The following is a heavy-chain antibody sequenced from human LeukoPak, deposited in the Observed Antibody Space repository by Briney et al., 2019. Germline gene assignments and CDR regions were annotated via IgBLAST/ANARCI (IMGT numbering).Heavy chain of an antibody. CDR3: ARDYGGGWYQIDY. CDR2: ISYSGST. D-gene: IGHD6-13*01. J-gene: IGHJ4*02. V-gene: IGHV4-59*12. Sequence: SGTLSLTCTVSGGSISSYYWSWIRQPPGKGLEWIGYISYSGSTNYNPSLKSRLTISLDTSKRQFSLNLNSVTVADTAPYYCARDYGGGWYQIDYWGQGTLVTVSS. CDR1: GGSISSYY.